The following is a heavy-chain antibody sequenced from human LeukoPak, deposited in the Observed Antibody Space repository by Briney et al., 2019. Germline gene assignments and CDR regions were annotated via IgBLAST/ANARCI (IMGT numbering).Heavy chain of an antibody. J-gene: IGHJ3*02. Sequence: SETLSLTCTVSGGSISSSSYYWGWIRQPPGKGLEWIGSIYYSGSTYYNPSLKSRVTISVDTSKNQFSLKLSSVTAADTAVYYCARRDRAQWAFDIWGQGTMVTVSS. CDR2: IYYSGST. D-gene: IGHD6-19*01. CDR3: ARRDRAQWAFDI. V-gene: IGHV4-39*01. CDR1: GGSISSSSYY.